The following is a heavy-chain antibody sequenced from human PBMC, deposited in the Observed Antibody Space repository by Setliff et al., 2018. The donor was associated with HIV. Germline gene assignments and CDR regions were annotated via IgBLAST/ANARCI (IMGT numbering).Heavy chain of an antibody. CDR1: GFTFGNYA. V-gene: IGHV3-23*01. CDR2: IIESGGT. Sequence: GGSLRLSCLGSGFTFGNYAVSWFRQAPGKGLEWVSAIIESGGTFYTDSVKGRFTISRDNSKNTLYLQMNSLRAEDTAVYYCARALAPGVGATLYWGQGTLVTVSS. J-gene: IGHJ4*02. D-gene: IGHD1-26*01. CDR3: ARALAPGVGATLY.